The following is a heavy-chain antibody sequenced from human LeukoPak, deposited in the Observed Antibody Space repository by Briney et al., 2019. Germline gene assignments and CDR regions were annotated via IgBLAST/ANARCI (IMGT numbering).Heavy chain of an antibody. D-gene: IGHD3-3*01. J-gene: IGHJ5*02. V-gene: IGHV4-30-4*08. CDR1: GGSISSGGYY. Sequence: SETLSLTCTVSGGSISSGGYYWSWIRQPPGKGLEWIGYIYYSGSTYYNPSLKSRVTISVDTSKNQFSLKLSSVTAADTAVYYCARGDSLTIFGVVTENWFDPWGQGTLVTVSS. CDR2: IYYSGST. CDR3: ARGDSLTIFGVVTENWFDP.